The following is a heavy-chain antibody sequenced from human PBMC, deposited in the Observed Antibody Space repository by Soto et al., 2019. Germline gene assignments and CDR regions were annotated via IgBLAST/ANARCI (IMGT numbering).Heavy chain of an antibody. CDR1: GGTFSSYA. CDR2: IIPIFGTA. Sequence: QVQLVQSGAEVKKPGSSVKVSCKASGGTFSSYAISWVRQAPGQGLEWMGGIIPIFGTANYAQKFQGRATITADESTSTAYMELSSLRSEDTAVYYCAREGLGVQLWLGDYYYYGMDVWGQGTTVTVSS. CDR3: AREGLGVQLWLGDYYYYGMDV. V-gene: IGHV1-69*12. D-gene: IGHD5-18*01. J-gene: IGHJ6*02.